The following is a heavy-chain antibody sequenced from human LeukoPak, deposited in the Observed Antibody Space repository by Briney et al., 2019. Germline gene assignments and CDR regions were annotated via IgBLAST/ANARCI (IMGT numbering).Heavy chain of an antibody. CDR1: GFTFSSFW. D-gene: IGHD5-12*01. V-gene: IGHV3-7*01. CDR2: IKQDGSEQ. CDR3: ATTGGYDYWYFDL. Sequence: GGSLRLSCVTSGFTFSSFWMNWVRQAPGKGLEWVANIKQDGSEQYYVDSVKGRFTISRDNGKKSLSLHMDSLRAEDTAVYYCATTGGYDYWYFDLWGRGTLVTVSS. J-gene: IGHJ2*01.